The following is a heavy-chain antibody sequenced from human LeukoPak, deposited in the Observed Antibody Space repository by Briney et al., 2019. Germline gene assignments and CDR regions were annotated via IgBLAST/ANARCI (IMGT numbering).Heavy chain of an antibody. CDR1: GFTFNNYA. V-gene: IGHV3-23*01. CDR2: ISSSGRST. Sequence: GGSLRLSCAASGFTFNNYAMSWVRQAPGKGLEWFSAISSSGRSTWNADSVEGRFTISRDNSKNTLYLQMNSLGAEDTATYYCAKDHSDCRGRYCFLHQDWGQGTLVTVSS. J-gene: IGHJ4*02. D-gene: IGHD2-15*01. CDR3: AKDHSDCRGRYCFLHQD.